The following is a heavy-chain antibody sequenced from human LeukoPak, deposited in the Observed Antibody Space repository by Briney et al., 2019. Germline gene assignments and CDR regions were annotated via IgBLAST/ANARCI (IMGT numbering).Heavy chain of an antibody. CDR2: IRYDGSNK. CDR3: AKPQDLYCTTTSCYIFDY. Sequence: GGSLRLSCAASRFTFSSYGMHWVRQAPGKGLEWVAFIRYDGSNKYYADSVKGRFTISRDNSKYTLYLQMNSLRAEDTAVYYCAKPQDLYCTTTSCYIFDYWGQGTLVTVSS. D-gene: IGHD2-2*01. CDR1: RFTFSSYG. V-gene: IGHV3-30*02. J-gene: IGHJ4*02.